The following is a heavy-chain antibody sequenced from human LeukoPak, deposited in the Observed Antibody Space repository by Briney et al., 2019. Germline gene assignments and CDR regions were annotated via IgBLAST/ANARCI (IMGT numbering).Heavy chain of an antibody. J-gene: IGHJ4*02. CDR1: GYTLTELS. CDR2: INPNSGGT. Sequence: GASVKVSCKVSGYTLTELSMHWVRQAPGQGLEWMGWINPNSGGTNYAQKFQGRVTMTRDTSISTAYMELSRLRSDDTAVYYCARALTRYSTAWYGYWGQGTLVTVSS. D-gene: IGHD6-19*01. V-gene: IGHV1-2*02. CDR3: ARALTRYSTAWYGY.